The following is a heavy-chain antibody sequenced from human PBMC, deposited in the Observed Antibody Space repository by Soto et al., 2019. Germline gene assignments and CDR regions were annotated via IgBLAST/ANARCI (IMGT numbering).Heavy chain of an antibody. CDR2: IDPSDSYT. V-gene: IGHV5-10-1*01. D-gene: IGHD2-15*01. Sequence: GESLKISCKGSGYSFTSYWISWVRQMPGKGLEWMGRIDPSDSYTNYSPSFQGHVTISADKSISTAYLQWSSLKASDTAMYYCARGAVVAATLYYYYYGMDVWGQGTTVTVSS. J-gene: IGHJ6*02. CDR1: GYSFTSYW. CDR3: ARGAVVAATLYYYYYGMDV.